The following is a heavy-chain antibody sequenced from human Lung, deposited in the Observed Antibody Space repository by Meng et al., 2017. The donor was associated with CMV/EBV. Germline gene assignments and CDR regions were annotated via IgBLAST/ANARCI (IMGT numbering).Heavy chain of an antibody. J-gene: IGHJ6*02. D-gene: IGHD6-13*01. Sequence: ASVXVSXKASGYTFTSYYMHWVRQAPGQGLEWMGIINPSGGSTSYAQKFQGRVTMTRDTSTSTVYMELSSLRSEDTAVYYCARDLAAAGTGSGWDYYYYGMDVWXQRTTVTVSS. CDR2: INPSGGST. CDR1: GYTFTSYY. CDR3: ARDLAAAGTGSGWDYYYYGMDV. V-gene: IGHV1-46*01.